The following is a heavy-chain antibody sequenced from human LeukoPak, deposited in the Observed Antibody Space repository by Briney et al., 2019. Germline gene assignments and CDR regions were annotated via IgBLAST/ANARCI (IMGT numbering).Heavy chain of an antibody. CDR3: ASLFVVVPAAINDY. CDR1: GYTFTGYY. J-gene: IGHJ4*02. Sequence: ASVKVSCKASGYTFTGYYMHWVRQAPGQGLEWMGRINPNSGGTNYAQKFQGRVTMTRDTSISTAYMELSRLRSDDTAVYYCASLFVVVPAAINDYWGQGTLVTVSS. V-gene: IGHV1-2*06. CDR2: INPNSGGT. D-gene: IGHD2-2*01.